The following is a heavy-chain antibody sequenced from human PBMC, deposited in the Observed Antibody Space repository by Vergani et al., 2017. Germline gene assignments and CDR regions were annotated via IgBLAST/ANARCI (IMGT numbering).Heavy chain of an antibody. CDR2: IIPIFGTT. J-gene: IGHJ4*02. CDR3: ARYYHGTVY. V-gene: IGHV1-69*13. Sequence: QVQLVQSGAEVKKPGASVKVSCKASGYTFTSYGISWVRQAPGQGLEWMGGIIPIFGTTNYTQKFQGRVKITADESATPAYMELISLRSDDTVVYYCARYYHGTVYWGQGTQVTVSS. D-gene: IGHD3-10*01. CDR1: GYTFTSYG.